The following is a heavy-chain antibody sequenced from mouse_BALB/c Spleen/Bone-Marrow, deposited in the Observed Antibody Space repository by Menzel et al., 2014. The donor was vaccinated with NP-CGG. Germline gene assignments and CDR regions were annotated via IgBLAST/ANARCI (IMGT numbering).Heavy chain of an antibody. CDR1: GFTFTDYY. V-gene: IGHV7-3*02. D-gene: IGHD2-1*01. Sequence: EVQLVESGGGLVQPGGSLRLSCAASGFTFTDYYMSWVRQPPGKALEWLGFIRNKANGYTTEYSASVKGRFTISRDNSQSILYLQMNTLRDEDSATYYWARDIGNCVRFAYWGQGTLVTVSA. CDR3: ARDIGNCVRFAY. CDR2: IRNKANGYTT. J-gene: IGHJ3*01.